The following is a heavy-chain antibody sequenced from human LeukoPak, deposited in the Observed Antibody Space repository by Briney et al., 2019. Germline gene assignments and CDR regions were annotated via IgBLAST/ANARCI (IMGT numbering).Heavy chain of an antibody. CDR1: GGSISSGSYY. D-gene: IGHD3-16*02. J-gene: IGHJ4*02. CDR2: MYYSGTT. V-gene: IGHV4-39*01. CDR3: ARHPPRDVSAFYY. Sequence: SETLSLTCTVSGGSISSGSYYWGWIRQPPGKGLEWIASMYYSGTTFYSPSLKSQVTISVDTSKNQLSLKLGSGTAADTAVYYCARHPPRDVSAFYYWGQGIMVTVSS.